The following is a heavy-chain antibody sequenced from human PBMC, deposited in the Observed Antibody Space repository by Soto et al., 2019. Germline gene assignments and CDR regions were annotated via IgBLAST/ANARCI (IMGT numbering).Heavy chain of an antibody. CDR1: GGSVSSNSYY. D-gene: IGHD3-9*01. V-gene: IGHV4-61*01. J-gene: IGHJ5*02. CDR3: ARDYYDIVGIHWVDP. CDR2: IYYSGNT. Sequence: PSETLSLTCPVSGGSVSSNSYYWSWFRQPPGKGLEWIGYIYYSGNTNYNPSLKSRVTISGDTSKNQFSLRVNSVTAADTAVEYCARDYYDIVGIHWVDPWGQGTLVTVS.